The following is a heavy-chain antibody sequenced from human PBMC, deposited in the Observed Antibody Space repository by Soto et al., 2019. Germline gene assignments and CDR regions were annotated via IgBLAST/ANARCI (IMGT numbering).Heavy chain of an antibody. CDR1: GGSIRSTNW. D-gene: IGHD3-10*01. CDR3: ARSVTP. J-gene: IGHJ5*02. CDR2: IYYSGST. V-gene: IGHV4-4*02. Sequence: PSETLSLTCAVSGGSIRSTNWWSWIRQPPGKGLEWIGDIYYSGSTYYNPSLKSRVTISVDTSKNQFSLKLSSVTAADTAVYYCARSVTPWGQGTLVTVSS.